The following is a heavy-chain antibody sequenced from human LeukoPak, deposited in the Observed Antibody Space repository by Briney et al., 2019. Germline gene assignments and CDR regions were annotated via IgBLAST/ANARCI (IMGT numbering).Heavy chain of an antibody. D-gene: IGHD3-10*01. CDR3: ARDRTMARGVGTSGY. V-gene: IGHV3-7*01. J-gene: IGHJ4*02. CDR2: IKIDGSEK. CDR1: GGSISSYY. Sequence: ETLSLTCTVSGGSISSYYWSWVRQAPGKGLEWVANIKIDGSEKNYVDSVKGRFTISRDDVKKSLYLQMNSLREEDTAMYYCARDRTMARGVGTSGYWGQGTLVTVSS.